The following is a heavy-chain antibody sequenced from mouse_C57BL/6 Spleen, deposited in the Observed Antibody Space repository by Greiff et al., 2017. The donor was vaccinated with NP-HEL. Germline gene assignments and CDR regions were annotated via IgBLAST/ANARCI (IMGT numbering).Heavy chain of an antibody. J-gene: IGHJ4*01. Sequence: QVQLKQSGAELVRPGASVTLSCKASGYTFTDYEMHWVKQTPVHGLEWIGAIDPETGGTAYNQKFKGKAILTADKSSSTAYMELRSLTSEDSAVYYCHMVTTRRKDYYAMDYWGQGTSVTVSS. CDR3: HMVTTRRKDYYAMDY. D-gene: IGHD2-2*01. CDR2: IDPETGGT. CDR1: GYTFTDYE. V-gene: IGHV1-15*01.